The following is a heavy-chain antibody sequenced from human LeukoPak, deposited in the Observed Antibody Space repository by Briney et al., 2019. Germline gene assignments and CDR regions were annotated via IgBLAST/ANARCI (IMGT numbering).Heavy chain of an antibody. CDR3: AKDSYYDSSGYYYAGWVDY. J-gene: IGHJ4*02. V-gene: IGHV3-30*02. D-gene: IGHD3-22*01. CDR2: IRYDGSNK. CDR1: GFTFSSYG. Sequence: GGSLRLSCAASGFTFSSYGMHWVRQAPGKGLEWVAFIRYDGSNKYYADSVKGRFTISRDNSKNTLYLQMNSLRAEDTAVYYCAKDSYYDSSGYYYAGWVDYWGQGTLVTVSS.